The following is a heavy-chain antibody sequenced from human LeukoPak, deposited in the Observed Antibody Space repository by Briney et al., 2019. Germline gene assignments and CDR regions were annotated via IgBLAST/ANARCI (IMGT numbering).Heavy chain of an antibody. CDR3: TTEMEVTQDIVVVPAAS. CDR1: GLILNDHA. V-gene: IGHV3-9*01. Sequence: GGSLRLSCVGSGLILNDHAMHWVRQVPGKGLEWVSGISWNSGSIGYADSVKGRFTISRDNAKNSLSLQMSSLRAEDTALYYCTTEMEVTQDIVVVPAASWGQGTLVTVSS. D-gene: IGHD2-2*01. CDR2: ISWNSGSI. J-gene: IGHJ4*02.